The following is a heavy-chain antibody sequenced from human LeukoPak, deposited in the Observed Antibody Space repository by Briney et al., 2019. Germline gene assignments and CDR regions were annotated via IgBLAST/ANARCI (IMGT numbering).Heavy chain of an antibody. CDR1: GGSFSGYY. CDR3: ARGRCSSTSCYGYYYYGMDV. V-gene: IGHV4-34*01. CDR2: INHSGST. Sequence: SETLSLTCAVYGGSFSGYYWSWIRQPPGKGLEWIGEINHSGSTNYNPSLKSRVTISVDTSKNQFSLKLSSVTAADTAVYYCARGRCSSTSCYGYYYYGMDVWGQGTTVTVSS. J-gene: IGHJ6*02. D-gene: IGHD2-2*01.